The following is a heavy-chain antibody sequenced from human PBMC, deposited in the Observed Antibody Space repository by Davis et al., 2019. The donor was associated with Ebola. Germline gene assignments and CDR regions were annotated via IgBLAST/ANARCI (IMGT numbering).Heavy chain of an antibody. Sequence: AASVKVSCKASGYTFTSYAMHWVRQAPGQRLEWMGWINTGNGNTKYSQKFQGRVTITRDTSASTAYMELSSLRYEDTAVYYCARDGGRGSAAAGTCLDYWGQGTLVTVSS. CDR1: GYTFTSYA. V-gene: IGHV1-3*04. CDR2: INTGNGNT. CDR3: ARDGGRGSAAAGTCLDY. J-gene: IGHJ4*02. D-gene: IGHD6-13*01.